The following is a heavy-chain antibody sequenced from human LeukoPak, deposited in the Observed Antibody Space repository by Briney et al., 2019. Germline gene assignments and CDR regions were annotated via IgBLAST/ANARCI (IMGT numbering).Heavy chain of an antibody. CDR1: GGTFSSYA. CDR2: IIPIFGTA. V-gene: IGHV1-69*13. Sequence: ASVKVSCKVSGGTFSSYAISWVRQAPGQGLEWMGGIIPIFGTANYAQKFQGRVTITADESTSIAYMELSSLRSEDTAVYYCARGQPLEYSSSSFASWGQGTLVTVSS. CDR3: ARGQPLEYSSSSFAS. J-gene: IGHJ5*02. D-gene: IGHD6-6*01.